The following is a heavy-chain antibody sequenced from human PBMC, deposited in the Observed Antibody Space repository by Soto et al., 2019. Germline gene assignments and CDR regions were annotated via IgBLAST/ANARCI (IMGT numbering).Heavy chain of an antibody. V-gene: IGHV3-30-3*01. CDR2: ISYDGSNK. CDR1: GFTFSSYA. J-gene: IGHJ4*02. CDR3: ASPGSNHYFGY. D-gene: IGHD6-13*01. Sequence: QVQLVESGGGVVQPGRSLRLSCAASGFTFSSYAMHWVRQAPGKGLEWVAVISYDGSNKYYADSVKGRFTISRDNSKNTLYLQMNSLRAEDTAVYYCASPGSNHYFGYWGQGTLVTVSS.